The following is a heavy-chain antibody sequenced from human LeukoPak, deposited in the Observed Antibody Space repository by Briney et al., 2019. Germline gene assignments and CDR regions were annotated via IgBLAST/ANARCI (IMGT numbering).Heavy chain of an antibody. D-gene: IGHD6-19*01. CDR1: AFTFSNYA. CDR3: AKRGSGEDY. J-gene: IGHJ4*02. Sequence: GGSLRLSCAASAFTFSNYAMSWVRQAPGKGLDWVSTISPSDSSTYYADSVKGRFTISRDNSKNTLYLQMNSLRAEDTAVYYCAKRGSGEDYWGQGTLVTVSS. CDR2: ISPSDSST. V-gene: IGHV3-23*01.